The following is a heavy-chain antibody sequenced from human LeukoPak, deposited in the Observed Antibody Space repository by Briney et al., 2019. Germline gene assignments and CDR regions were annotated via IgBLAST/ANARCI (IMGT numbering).Heavy chain of an antibody. CDR1: GGSISSYY. J-gene: IGHJ4*02. CDR3: ARQGRGLLIDY. CDR2: IYYSGST. Sequence: SETLSLTCTVSGGSISSYYWSWIRQPPGKGLEWIGYIYYSGSTNYNPSLKSRVTISVDTSKNQFSLKLSSVTAADTAVYYCARQGRGLLIDYWGQGTLVTVSS. D-gene: IGHD1-26*01. V-gene: IGHV4-59*08.